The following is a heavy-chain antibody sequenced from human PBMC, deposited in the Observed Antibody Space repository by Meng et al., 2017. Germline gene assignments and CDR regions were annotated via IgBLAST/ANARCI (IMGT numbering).Heavy chain of an antibody. J-gene: IGHJ4*02. CDR3: AHRLGFTKPFVY. CDR2: IYWDDDK. Sequence: LKASGPTLVKPTQNLTLTCTFSGFSLSTSGVGVGWVRQPPGKALEWLALIYWDDDKRYSPSLESRLTITKDTSKNQVVLTMTNMDPVDTATYYCAHRLGFTKPFVYWGQGTLVTVS. CDR1: GFSLSTSGVG. V-gene: IGHV2-5*02. D-gene: IGHD2-8*01.